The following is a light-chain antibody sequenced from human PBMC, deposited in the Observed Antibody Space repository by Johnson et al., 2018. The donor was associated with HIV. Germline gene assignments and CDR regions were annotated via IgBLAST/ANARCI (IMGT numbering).Light chain of an antibody. Sequence: QPVLTQPPSVSAAPGQKVTISCSGSSSNIGNNYVSWYQHLPGTAPKLLIYENNKRPSGIPDRFSGSKSGTSATLGITGLQTGDESDYYCGTWDSSLSVPGFGSGTKVTVL. V-gene: IGLV1-51*02. J-gene: IGLJ1*01. CDR3: GTWDSSLSVPG. CDR1: SSNIGNNY. CDR2: ENN.